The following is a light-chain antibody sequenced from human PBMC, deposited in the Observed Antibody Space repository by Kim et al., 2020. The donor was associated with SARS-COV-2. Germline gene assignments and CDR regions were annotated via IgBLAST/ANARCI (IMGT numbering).Light chain of an antibody. J-gene: IGKJ2*01. Sequence: DIQMTQSPSTLSASVGDRVTITCRASQSISSWLAWYQQKPGKAPKVLISKASTLESGVSSRFSGSGSGTEFTLTISSLQPDDFATYYCQQYKSWYTFGQGTKREI. CDR3: QQYKSWYT. CDR1: QSISSW. CDR2: KAS. V-gene: IGKV1-5*03.